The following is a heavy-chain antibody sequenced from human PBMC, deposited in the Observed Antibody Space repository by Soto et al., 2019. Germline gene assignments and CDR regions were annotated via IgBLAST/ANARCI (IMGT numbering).Heavy chain of an antibody. D-gene: IGHD3-10*01. V-gene: IGHV6-1*01. CDR2: AYYRSKWYI. Sequence: QTLSLTCAISGDGVSSTSATWNWIRQSPSRGLEWLGRAYYRSKWYIDYAVSVKGRININPDTSKNQLSLQLSSVTPEDTAVYYCARDNRGSGGNYYYGVDVWGQGTTVTVSS. CDR1: GDGVSSTSAT. J-gene: IGHJ6*02. CDR3: ARDNRGSGGNYYYGVDV.